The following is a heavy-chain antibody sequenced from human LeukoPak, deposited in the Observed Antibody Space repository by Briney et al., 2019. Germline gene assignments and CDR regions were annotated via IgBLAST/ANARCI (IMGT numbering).Heavy chain of an antibody. J-gene: IGHJ4*02. D-gene: IGHD4-17*01. CDR3: ARSGDYGDYTAY. CDR1: GFTFSSYN. CDR2: ISTSSRNI. V-gene: IGHV3-48*02. Sequence: GGSLRLSCAASGFTFSSYNMNGVRQAPGKGLEWFSYISTSSRNIQYADSVKGRFTISRDNAKNSVYLQMNSLRDEDTAVYYCARSGDYGDYTAYWGQGTLVTVSS.